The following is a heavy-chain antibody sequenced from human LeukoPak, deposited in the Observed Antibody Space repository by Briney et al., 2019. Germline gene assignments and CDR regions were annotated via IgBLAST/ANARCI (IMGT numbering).Heavy chain of an antibody. D-gene: IGHD4-23*01. CDR2: INGDGTTT. CDR1: GFTFSTYW. CDR3: ARDYGGSSPFDY. Sequence: GGSLRLSCAASGFTFSTYWMHWVRQAPGKGLVWVSRINGDGTTTNYADSVKGRFTISRDNAKNSLYLQMNSLRAEDTAVYYCARDYGGSSPFDYWGQGTLVTVSS. J-gene: IGHJ4*02. V-gene: IGHV3-74*01.